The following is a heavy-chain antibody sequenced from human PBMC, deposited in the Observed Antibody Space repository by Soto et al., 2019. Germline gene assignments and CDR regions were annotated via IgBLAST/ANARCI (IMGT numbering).Heavy chain of an antibody. CDR3: ARDLCSGGSCYSIPSYYYYGMDV. Sequence: PSETLSLTCAVYGGSFSGYYWSWIRQPPGKGLEWIGEINHSGSTNYNPSLKSRVTISVDTSKNQFSLKLSSVTAADTAVYYCARDLCSGGSCYSIPSYYYYGMDVWGQGTTVTVSS. CDR2: INHSGST. CDR1: GGSFSGYY. J-gene: IGHJ6*02. V-gene: IGHV4-34*01. D-gene: IGHD2-15*01.